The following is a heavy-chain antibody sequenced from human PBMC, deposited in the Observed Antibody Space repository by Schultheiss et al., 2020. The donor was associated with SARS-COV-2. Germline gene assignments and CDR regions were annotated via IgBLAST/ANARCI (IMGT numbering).Heavy chain of an antibody. CDR3: AREDYYYYYNMDV. Sequence: GESLKISCAASGFTFSSYWMHWVRQAPGKGLVWVSRINSDGSSTGYADSVKGRFTISRDNAKNTLYLQMHSLRAEDTAVYYCAREDYYYYYNMDVWGKGTTVTVSS. J-gene: IGHJ6*03. CDR2: INSDGSST. CDR1: GFTFSSYW. V-gene: IGHV3-74*01.